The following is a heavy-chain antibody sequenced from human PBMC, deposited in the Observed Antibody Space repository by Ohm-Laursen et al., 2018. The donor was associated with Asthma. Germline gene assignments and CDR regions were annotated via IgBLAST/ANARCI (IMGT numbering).Heavy chain of an antibody. CDR1: GYTFTSYA. CDR2: INTNTGNP. Sequence: ASVKVSCKSSGYTFTSYAMNWVRQAPGQGLEWMGWINTNTGNPTYAQGFTGRFVFSLDTSVSTAYLQISSLKAEDTAVYYCARGTFYLATVPFDHWGQGTLVTVFS. D-gene: IGHD4-17*01. V-gene: IGHV7-4-1*02. CDR3: ARGTFYLATVPFDH. J-gene: IGHJ4*02.